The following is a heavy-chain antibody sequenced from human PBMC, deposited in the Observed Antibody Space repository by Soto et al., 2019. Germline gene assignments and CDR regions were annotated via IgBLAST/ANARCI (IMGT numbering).Heavy chain of an antibody. D-gene: IGHD3-22*01. Sequence: GASVKVSCKASGCTFTSYDINWVRQATGQGLEWMGWMNPNSGNTGYAQKFQGRVTMTRNTSISTAYMELSSLRSEDTAVYYCARDRTDSGYYTNWLDPWGQGTQVTVSS. CDR1: GCTFTSYD. J-gene: IGHJ5*02. CDR2: MNPNSGNT. V-gene: IGHV1-8*01. CDR3: ARDRTDSGYYTNWLDP.